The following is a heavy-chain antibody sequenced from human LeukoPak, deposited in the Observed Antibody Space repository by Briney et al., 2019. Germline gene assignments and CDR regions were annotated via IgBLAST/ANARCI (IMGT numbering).Heavy chain of an antibody. J-gene: IGHJ4*02. CDR1: GYSFTGYY. V-gene: IGHV1-2*02. CDR2: INPDSGDT. CDR3: ATVASIRRFYFDF. Sequence: ASVKVSCKASGYSFTGYYIHWVRQALGQGLEWMGWINPDSGDTEYSQRFQGRITLTSDTSVTTAYMELSSLRSDDTAIFYCATVASIRRFYFDFWGQGTLVTVSS. D-gene: IGHD3-3*01.